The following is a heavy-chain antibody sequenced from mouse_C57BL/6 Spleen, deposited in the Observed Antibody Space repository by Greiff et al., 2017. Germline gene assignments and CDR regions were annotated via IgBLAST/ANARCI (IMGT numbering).Heavy chain of an antibody. V-gene: IGHV1-26*01. D-gene: IGHD1-1*01. CDR3: AREDRDYYGSRDY. CDR1: GYTFTDYY. Sequence: EVQLQQSGPELVKPGASVKISCKASGYTFTDYYMNWVKQSHGKSLEWIGAINPNNGGTSYNQKFKGKATLTVDKSSSTAYMELRSLTSEDSAVDYCAREDRDYYGSRDYWGQGTTLTVSS. J-gene: IGHJ2*01. CDR2: INPNNGGT.